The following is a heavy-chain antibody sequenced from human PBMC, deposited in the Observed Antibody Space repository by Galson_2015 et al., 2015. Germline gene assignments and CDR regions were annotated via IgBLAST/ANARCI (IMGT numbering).Heavy chain of an antibody. CDR2: MDPNSGNT. Sequence: WMDPNSGNTGYAQKFQGRVTMTRSTSISTAYMDLSSLGSVDTATYYCAHYPSSSLFDYWGQGTLVTVSS. CDR3: AHYPSSSLFDY. D-gene: IGHD6-6*01. V-gene: IGHV1-8*01. J-gene: IGHJ4*02.